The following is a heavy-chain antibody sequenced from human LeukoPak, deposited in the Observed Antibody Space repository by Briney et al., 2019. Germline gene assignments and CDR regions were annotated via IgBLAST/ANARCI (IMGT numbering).Heavy chain of an antibody. Sequence: PGGSLRLSCAASGFTFSAYEMNWVRQAPGKGLEWISYITSSGSTIYYADSVKGRFTISRDNAENSLFLQMNSLRAEDTAVYYCAKDSSSWFVGWFDPWGQGTLDTVSS. CDR1: GFTFSAYE. V-gene: IGHV3-48*03. CDR3: AKDSSSWFVGWFDP. J-gene: IGHJ5*02. CDR2: ITSSGSTI. D-gene: IGHD6-13*01.